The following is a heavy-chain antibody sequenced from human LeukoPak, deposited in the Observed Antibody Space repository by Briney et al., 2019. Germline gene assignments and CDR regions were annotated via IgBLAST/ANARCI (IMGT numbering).Heavy chain of an antibody. CDR2: IDYSGST. J-gene: IGHJ4*02. V-gene: IGHV4-39*01. D-gene: IGHD3-9*01. Sequence: SETLSLTCTVSGGSISSSSYYWGWIHQPPGKGLEWMAMIDYSGSTYYNPSLKSRVTISLDTSQNQFSLTLSSVTAADTAVYYCARLRTHDILTGYYRAAQRYFDYWGQGTLVSVSS. CDR3: ARLRTHDILTGYYRAAQRYFDY. CDR1: GGSISSSSYY.